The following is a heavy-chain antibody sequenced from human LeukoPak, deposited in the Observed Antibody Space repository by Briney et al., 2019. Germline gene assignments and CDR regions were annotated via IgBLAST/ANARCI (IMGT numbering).Heavy chain of an antibody. V-gene: IGHV3-7*05. J-gene: IGHJ4*02. CDR2: IKEDGSTK. Sequence: PGGSLRLSCAASGFTFRNFWMSWVRQAPGRGLEWVGNIKEDGSTKYYLDSVKGRVTISRDNARNSLHLQLDSLRAEDTAVYYCSRDFYGSGSSIIDYWGQGTLVTVSS. CDR1: GFTFRNFW. CDR3: SRDFYGSGSSIIDY. D-gene: IGHD3-10*01.